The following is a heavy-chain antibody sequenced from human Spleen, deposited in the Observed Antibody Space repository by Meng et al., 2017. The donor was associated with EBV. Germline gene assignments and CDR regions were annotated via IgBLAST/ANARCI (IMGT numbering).Heavy chain of an antibody. J-gene: IGHJ5*02. CDR1: GGSISGSNYY. Sequence: QLQESGPGLVKPSETLSHTCTVSGGSISGSNYYWGWIRQPPGKGLEWIGSIYYSGSTDYNPSLKSRVTISVDTSKNQFSLKLRSVTAADTAVYYCAREDNSSFDPWGQGTLVTVSS. CDR2: IYYSGST. V-gene: IGHV4-39*07. D-gene: IGHD6-13*01. CDR3: AREDNSSFDP.